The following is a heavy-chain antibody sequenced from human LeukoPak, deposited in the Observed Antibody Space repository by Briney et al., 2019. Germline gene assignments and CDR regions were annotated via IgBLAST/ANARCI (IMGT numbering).Heavy chain of an antibody. CDR2: INAGNGNT. CDR3: ARGGLLWFGEFFDY. CDR1: GYTFTSYA. D-gene: IGHD3-10*01. Sequence: GASVKVSCKASGYTFTSYAMHWVGQAPGQRLGWMGWINAGNGNTKYSQKFQGRVTITRDTSASTAYMELSSLRSEDTAVYYCARGGLLWFGEFFDYWGQGTLVTVSS. J-gene: IGHJ4*02. V-gene: IGHV1-3*01.